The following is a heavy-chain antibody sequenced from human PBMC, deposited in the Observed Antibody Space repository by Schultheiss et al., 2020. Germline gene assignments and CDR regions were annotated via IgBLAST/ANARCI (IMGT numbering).Heavy chain of an antibody. CDR2: ISYDGSNK. Sequence: GGSLRLSCAASGFTFSSYAMHWVRQAPGKGLEWVAVISYDGSNKYYADSVKGRFTISRDNSKNTLYLQMNSLRAEDTAVYYCAKVPVTRVGGMDVWGQGTTVTVSS. J-gene: IGHJ6*02. CDR1: GFTFSSYA. V-gene: IGHV3-30*04. CDR3: AKVPVTRVGGMDV. D-gene: IGHD4-23*01.